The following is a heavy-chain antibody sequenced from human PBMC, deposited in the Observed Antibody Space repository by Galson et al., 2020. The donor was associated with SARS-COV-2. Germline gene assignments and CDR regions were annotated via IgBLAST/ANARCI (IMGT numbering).Heavy chain of an antibody. CDR1: GGSISSSNW. D-gene: IGHD2-2*01. V-gene: IGHV4-4*02. J-gene: IGHJ6*02. CDR2: IYHSGST. CDR3: ARVVVVVPAALTPYGMDV. Sequence: SETLSLTCAVSGGSISSSNWWSWVRQPPGKGLEWIGEIYHSGSTNYNPSLKSRVTISVDKSKNQFSLKLSSVIAADTAVYYCARVVVVVPAALTPYGMDVWGQGTTVTVSS.